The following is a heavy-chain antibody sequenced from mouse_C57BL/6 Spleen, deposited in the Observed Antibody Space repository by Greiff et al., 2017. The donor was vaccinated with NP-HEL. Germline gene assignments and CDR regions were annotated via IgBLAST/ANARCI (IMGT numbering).Heavy chain of an antibody. Sequence: VQLQQSGPELVKPGASVKISCKASGYSFTSYYIHWVKQRPGQGLEWIGWIYPGSGNTKYNEKFKGKATLTADTSSSTAYMQLSSLTSEDSAVYYCAREGAITTVGYFDYWGQGTTLTVSS. D-gene: IGHD1-1*01. CDR3: AREGAITTVGYFDY. CDR2: IYPGSGNT. V-gene: IGHV1-66*01. J-gene: IGHJ2*01. CDR1: GYSFTSYY.